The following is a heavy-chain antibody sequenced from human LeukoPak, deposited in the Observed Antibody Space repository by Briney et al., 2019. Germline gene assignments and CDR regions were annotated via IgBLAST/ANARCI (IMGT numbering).Heavy chain of an antibody. V-gene: IGHV4-38-2*02. CDR2: IHHSGGT. Sequence: SETLSLTCTVSGYSISSGYYWGWIRQPPGKGLEWIGSIHHSGGTYYNPSLKSRVSISVDTSKNQFSLKLSSGTAADTAVYYCARGRHYWGQGTLVTVSS. CDR1: GYSISSGYY. J-gene: IGHJ4*02. CDR3: ARGRHY.